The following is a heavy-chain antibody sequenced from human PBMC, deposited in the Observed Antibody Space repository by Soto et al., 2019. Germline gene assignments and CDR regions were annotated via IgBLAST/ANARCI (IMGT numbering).Heavy chain of an antibody. Sequence: ASVKVSCKASGYTFSNYGISWVRQAPGQGLEWMGWISTYNGHTDYAQKVQGRVTMTTDTSTSTAYMEVRSLRSDDTAVYYCARVHWADGYCTNGVCPDFDYWGQGTLVTVSS. V-gene: IGHV1-18*01. J-gene: IGHJ4*02. CDR1: GYTFSNYG. CDR2: ISTYNGHT. D-gene: IGHD2-8*01. CDR3: ARVHWADGYCTNGVCPDFDY.